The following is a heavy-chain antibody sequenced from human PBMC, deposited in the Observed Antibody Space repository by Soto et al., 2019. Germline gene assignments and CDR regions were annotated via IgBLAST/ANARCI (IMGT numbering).Heavy chain of an antibody. D-gene: IGHD3-3*01. Sequence: GGSLRLSCAASGFTFSSYAMHWVRQAPGKGLEYVSAISSNGGSTYYANSVKGRFSISRDNSKNTLYLQMSSLRAEDTAVYYCARDFYDLSYKFDYWGQGTLVTVSS. V-gene: IGHV3-64*01. CDR3: ARDFYDLSYKFDY. J-gene: IGHJ4*02. CDR2: ISSNGGST. CDR1: GFTFSSYA.